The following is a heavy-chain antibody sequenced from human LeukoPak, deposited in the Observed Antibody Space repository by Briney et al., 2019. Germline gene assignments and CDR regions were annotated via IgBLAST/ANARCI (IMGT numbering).Heavy chain of an antibody. V-gene: IGHV1-69*01. CDR1: GGTFSSYA. J-gene: IGHJ4*02. CDR3: ARGSSPGIYCSGGSCYPNFDY. Sequence: ASVKVSCKASGGTFSSYAISWVRQAPGQRLEWMGGIIPIFGTANYAQKFQGRVTITADESTSTAYMELSSLRSEDTAVYYCARGSSPGIYCSGGSCYPNFDYWGQGTLVTVSS. D-gene: IGHD2-15*01. CDR2: IIPIFGTA.